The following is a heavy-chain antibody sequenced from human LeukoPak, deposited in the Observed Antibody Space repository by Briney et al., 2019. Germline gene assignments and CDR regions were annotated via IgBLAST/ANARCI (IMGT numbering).Heavy chain of an antibody. Sequence: SETLSLTCTVSGGSISSYYWSWNRQPPGKGLEWIGYIYYSGSTNYNPSLKSRVTISVDTSKNQFSLKLSSVTAADTAVYYCARDSRAISGSYSMFDYWGQGTLVTVSS. CDR2: IYYSGST. CDR1: GGSISSYY. D-gene: IGHD1-26*01. CDR3: ARDSRAISGSYSMFDY. V-gene: IGHV4-59*01. J-gene: IGHJ4*02.